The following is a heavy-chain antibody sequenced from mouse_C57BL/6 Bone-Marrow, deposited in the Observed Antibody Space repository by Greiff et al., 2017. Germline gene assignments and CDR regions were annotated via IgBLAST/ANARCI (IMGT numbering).Heavy chain of an antibody. CDR1: GFTFSSYA. V-gene: IGHV5-4*01. CDR2: ISDGGSYT. D-gene: IGHD1-1*01. J-gene: IGHJ3*01. CDR3: ARDVHYNGSSHWFAY. Sequence: EVHLVESGGGLVKPGGSLKLSCAASGFTFSSYAMSWVRQTPEKRLEWVATISDGGSYTYYPDNVTGRFTISRDNAKHNLYLQMGHLKSEDTTMYYCARDVHYNGSSHWFAYWGQGTLVTVSA.